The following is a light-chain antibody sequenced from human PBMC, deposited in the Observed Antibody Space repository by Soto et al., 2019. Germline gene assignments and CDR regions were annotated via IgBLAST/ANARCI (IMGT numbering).Light chain of an antibody. CDR2: GAS. CDR1: QSVDSY. Sequence: EIVLTQSPGTLSLSPGERATLSCRAGQSVDSYLAWYQQKPGQAPRLLIYGASTRATGIPDRFSGSGSGTDFTLTISRLEPEDFAVYYCQQYGSTPRLTFGGETKVEIK. V-gene: IGKV3-20*01. J-gene: IGKJ4*01. CDR3: QQYGSTPRLT.